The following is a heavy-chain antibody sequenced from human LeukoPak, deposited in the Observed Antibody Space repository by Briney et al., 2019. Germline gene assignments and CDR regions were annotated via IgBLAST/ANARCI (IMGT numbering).Heavy chain of an antibody. CDR2: IYYSGST. CDR3: ARWPTVTTSYFDY. J-gene: IGHJ4*02. Sequence: SETLSLTCTVSGGSISSYYWSWIRQPPGKGLEWIGYIYYSGSTNYNPSLKSRVTISVDTSKNQFSLKLSSVTAADTAVYYCARWPTVTTSYFDYWGQGTLVTVSS. V-gene: IGHV4-59*08. D-gene: IGHD4-17*01. CDR1: GGSISSYY.